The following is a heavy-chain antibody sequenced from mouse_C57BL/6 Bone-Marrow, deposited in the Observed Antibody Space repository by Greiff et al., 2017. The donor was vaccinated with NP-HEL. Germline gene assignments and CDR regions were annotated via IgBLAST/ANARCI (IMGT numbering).Heavy chain of an antibody. CDR2: ISSGGSYT. CDR3: ARHELRAY. V-gene: IGHV5-6*01. J-gene: IGHJ3*01. CDR1: GFTFSSYG. Sequence: EVHLVESGGDLVKPGGSLKLSCAASGFTFSSYGMSWVRQTPDKRLEWVATISSGGSYTYYPDSVKGRFTISRDNAKNTLYLQMSSLKSEDTAMYYCARHELRAYWGQGTLVTVSA.